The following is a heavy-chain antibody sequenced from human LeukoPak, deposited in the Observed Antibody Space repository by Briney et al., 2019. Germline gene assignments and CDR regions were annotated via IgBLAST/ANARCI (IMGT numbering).Heavy chain of an antibody. CDR1: GFSFSVYW. CDR2: IKTDGSIT. Sequence: PGGSLRLSCAASGFSFSVYWMHWVRRAPGKGPVWVSRIKTDGSITDYADFVKGRFTISRDNAKNSLYLQMNSLRAEDTAVYYCARGGWVQQWLDDYWGQGTLVTVSS. J-gene: IGHJ4*02. D-gene: IGHD6-19*01. V-gene: IGHV3-74*01. CDR3: ARGGWVQQWLDDY.